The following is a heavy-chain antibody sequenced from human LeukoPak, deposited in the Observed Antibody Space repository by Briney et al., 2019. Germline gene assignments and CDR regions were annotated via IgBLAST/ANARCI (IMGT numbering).Heavy chain of an antibody. CDR1: GFTFDDYA. Sequence: GGSLRLSCAASGFTFDDYAMHWVRQAPGKGLEWVSGISWNSGSIGYADAVKGRFTISRDSAKNSLSLQMNSMRAEDTALYSCAKVIGGSIHDSGGRDAFDIWGQGTMVTVSS. J-gene: IGHJ3*02. V-gene: IGHV3-9*01. D-gene: IGHD4-23*01. CDR3: AKVIGGSIHDSGGRDAFDI. CDR2: ISWNSGSI.